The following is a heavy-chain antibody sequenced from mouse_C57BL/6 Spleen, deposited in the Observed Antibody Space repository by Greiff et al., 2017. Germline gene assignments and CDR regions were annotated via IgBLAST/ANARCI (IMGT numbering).Heavy chain of an antibody. CDR1: GYTFTSYW. J-gene: IGHJ4*01. Sequence: VQLQQPGAELVRPGTSVKLSCKASGYTFTSYWMHWVKQRPGQGLEWIGVIDPSDSYTNYNQKFKGKATLTVDTSSSTAYMQLSSLTSEDSAVYYCAHDGYYVSAMDYWGQGTSVTVSS. CDR2: IDPSDSYT. D-gene: IGHD2-3*01. V-gene: IGHV1-59*01. CDR3: AHDGYYVSAMDY.